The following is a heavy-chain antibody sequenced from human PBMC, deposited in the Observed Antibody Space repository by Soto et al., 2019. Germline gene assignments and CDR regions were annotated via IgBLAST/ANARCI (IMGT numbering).Heavy chain of an antibody. D-gene: IGHD3-22*01. J-gene: IGHJ4*02. Sequence: GGSLRLSCAASGFTFSSYSMNWVRQAPGKGLEWVSSISSSSSYIYYADSVKGRFTISRDNSKNTLYLQMNSLRAEDTAVYYCARDKDYYDSSGYYFAHAALDYWGQGTLVTVSS. CDR1: GFTFSSYS. V-gene: IGHV3-21*01. CDR2: ISSSSSYI. CDR3: ARDKDYYDSSGYYFAHAALDY.